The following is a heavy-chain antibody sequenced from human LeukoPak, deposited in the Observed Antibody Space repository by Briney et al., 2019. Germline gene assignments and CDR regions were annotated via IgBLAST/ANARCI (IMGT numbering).Heavy chain of an antibody. D-gene: IGHD6-6*01. CDR2: INPSGGST. CDR3: ARSLRHSGSSDVCPNY. V-gene: IGHV1-46*01. Sequence: ASVTVSCKASGYTFTSYYMHWVRQAPGQGLEWMGIINPSGGSTSYAQKFQGRVTMTRDMSTSTVYMELSSLRSEDTAVYYCARSLRHSGSSDVCPNYWSQGTLVTVSA. CDR1: GYTFTSYY. J-gene: IGHJ4*02.